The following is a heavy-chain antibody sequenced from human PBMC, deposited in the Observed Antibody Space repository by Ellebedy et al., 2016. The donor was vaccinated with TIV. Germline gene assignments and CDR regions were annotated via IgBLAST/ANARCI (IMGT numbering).Heavy chain of an antibody. CDR2: INQHGSEK. D-gene: IGHD3-9*01. J-gene: IGHJ4*02. CDR1: GFTFSRYW. Sequence: GGSLRLSCAASGFTFSRYWMSWVRQAPGKGPEWVANINQHGSEKYYVDSVKGRLTVARDNAKNSLYLQMNSLRAEDTAVYYCARDAPVLRYFDWQIKDDYWGQGTLVTVSS. V-gene: IGHV3-7*01. CDR3: ARDAPVLRYFDWQIKDDY.